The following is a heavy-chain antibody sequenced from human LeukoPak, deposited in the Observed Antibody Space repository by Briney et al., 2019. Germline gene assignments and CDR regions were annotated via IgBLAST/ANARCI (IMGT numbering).Heavy chain of an antibody. V-gene: IGHV4-59*08. CDR3: ARHGKGVTYFYTFDI. CDR1: GGSITNYY. D-gene: IGHD2/OR15-2a*01. J-gene: IGHJ3*02. CDR2: VYASGAT. Sequence: SETLSLTCTVSGGSITNYYWSWIRQPPGEGLEWIGYVYASGATNSNPSLKSRVTISVDTSKNQFSLKLSSVTAADTAVYYCARHGKGVTYFYTFDIWGQGTVVAVSS.